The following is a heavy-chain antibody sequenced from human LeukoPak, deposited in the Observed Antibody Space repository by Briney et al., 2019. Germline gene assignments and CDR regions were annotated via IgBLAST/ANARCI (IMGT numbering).Heavy chain of an antibody. CDR3: ARGLGEGYPDY. V-gene: IGHV4-34*01. CDR1: GGSFSGFY. Sequence: PSETLSLTCAARGGSFSGFYWTWMRQPPGKGPEWIGDINHSRGTSYNPSLWSRVTISQDRSKNQFSLKLTSVTAADTAVYYCARGLGEGYPDYWGQGTLVAVSS. D-gene: IGHD5-24*01. J-gene: IGHJ4*02. CDR2: INHSRGT.